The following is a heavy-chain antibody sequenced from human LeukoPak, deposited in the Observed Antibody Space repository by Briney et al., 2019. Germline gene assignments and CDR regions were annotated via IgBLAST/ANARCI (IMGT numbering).Heavy chain of an antibody. CDR3: ARRPYSDTSGRLSDV. V-gene: IGHV3-21*01. CDR2: INSSGDYT. Sequence: GGSLRLSCAASEFSFSSHSMNWVRQAPGKGLEWVSTINSSGDYTCYADSVKGRFTISRDNAKNSLYLQMNSLRDEDTAVYFCARRPYSDTSGRLSDVWGQGTTVTVSS. J-gene: IGHJ6*02. CDR1: EFSFSSHS. D-gene: IGHD3-22*01.